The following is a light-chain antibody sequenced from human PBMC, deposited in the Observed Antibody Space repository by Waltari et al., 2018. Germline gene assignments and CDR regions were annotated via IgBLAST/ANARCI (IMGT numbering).Light chain of an antibody. CDR3: QQYITTLT. J-gene: IGKJ4*01. Sequence: DFVMTQSPDSLAVSLGERATINCKSSQTILYSPTNRNYLAWYQQRPGQPPKLLIYWASVRASGVPDRFSGSGSGTDFTLTISSPQPEDVAVYYCQQYITTLTFGGGTKVEIK. V-gene: IGKV4-1*01. CDR2: WAS. CDR1: QTILYSPTNRNY.